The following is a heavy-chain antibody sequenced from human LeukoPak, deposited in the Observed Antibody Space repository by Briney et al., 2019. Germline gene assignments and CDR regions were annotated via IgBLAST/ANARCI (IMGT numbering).Heavy chain of an antibody. Sequence: SETLSLTCTVSGGSISSYYWSWIRQPPGKGLEWIGYLYYSGSTNYNPSLKSRITISVDTSKNQFSLKLSSVTAADTAVYYCARGVGGSSWLDFWGQGTLVTVSS. J-gene: IGHJ5*01. CDR2: LYYSGST. V-gene: IGHV4-59*01. CDR3: ARGVGGSSWLDF. D-gene: IGHD6-13*01. CDR1: GGSISSYY.